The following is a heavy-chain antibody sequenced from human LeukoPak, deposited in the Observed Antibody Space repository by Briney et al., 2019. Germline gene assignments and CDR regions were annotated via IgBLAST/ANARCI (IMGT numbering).Heavy chain of an antibody. J-gene: IGHJ2*01. Sequence: PSETLSLTCTVSGGSISSYYWSWIRQPPGKGLEWIGYIYYSGSTNYNPSLKSRVTISVDTSKNQFSLKLSSVTAADTAVYYCARSSGYTSGWYFDLWGRGTLVTVSS. CDR2: IYYSGST. CDR3: ARSSGYTSGWYFDL. D-gene: IGHD3-22*01. CDR1: GGSISSYY. V-gene: IGHV4-59*01.